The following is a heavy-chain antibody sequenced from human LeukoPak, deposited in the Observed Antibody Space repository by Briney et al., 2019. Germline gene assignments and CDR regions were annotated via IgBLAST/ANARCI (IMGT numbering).Heavy chain of an antibody. V-gene: IGHV4-59*01. J-gene: IGHJ4*02. D-gene: IGHD7-27*01. CDR3: ARGGTGDLDY. Sequence: SETLSLTCTVSGGSISTYHWTWIRRPPGKGLEWIGHIYYSGSTNYNPSLKSRVTISVDTSKNQFSLRLTSVTAADTAVYYCARGGTGDLDYWGQGTLVTASS. CDR2: IYYSGST. CDR1: GGSISTYH.